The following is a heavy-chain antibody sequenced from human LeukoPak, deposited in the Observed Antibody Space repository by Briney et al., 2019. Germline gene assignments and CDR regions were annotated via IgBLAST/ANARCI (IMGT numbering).Heavy chain of an antibody. CDR3: ARSPYYYDSSGYTYYFDY. CDR1: GFIVSDYN. CDR2: ISSSSSTI. Sequence: PGGSLRLSCAASGFIVSDYNMNWVRQAPGKGLEWVSYISSSSSTIYYADSVKGRFTISRDNAKNSLYLQMNSLRAEDTAVYYCARSPYYYDSSGYTYYFDYWGQGTLVTVSS. J-gene: IGHJ4*02. D-gene: IGHD3-22*01. V-gene: IGHV3-48*04.